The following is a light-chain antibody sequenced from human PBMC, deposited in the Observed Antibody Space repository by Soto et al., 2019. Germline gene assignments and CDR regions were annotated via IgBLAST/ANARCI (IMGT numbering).Light chain of an antibody. CDR1: QSLENSDGKTY. CDR2: EVS. Sequence: DVVVTQSPLSLPVTLGQSASISCRSSQSLENSDGKTYLSWFKQRPGQSPRRLISEVSKRDSGVQDRIRGSGVGTDFTLHISSVEAKDVGVYYCMQGRHLAWTFGQGTRVEIK. CDR3: MQGRHLAWT. J-gene: IGKJ1*01. V-gene: IGKV2-30*01.